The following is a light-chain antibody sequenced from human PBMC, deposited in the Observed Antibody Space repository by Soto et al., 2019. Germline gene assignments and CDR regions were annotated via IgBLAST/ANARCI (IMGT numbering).Light chain of an antibody. V-gene: IGLV2-11*01. J-gene: IGLJ1*01. CDR1: SNDVGGYHY. CDR2: DVN. Sequence: QSVLTQPRSVSGSPGQSVTISCTGTSNDVGGYHYVSWYQHHPGKAPKLVIFDVNRRPSGVPHRFSGSKSDNTASLTISGLQAEDEADYCCCSYVGSYIYVFGTGTKVT. CDR3: CSYVGSYIYV.